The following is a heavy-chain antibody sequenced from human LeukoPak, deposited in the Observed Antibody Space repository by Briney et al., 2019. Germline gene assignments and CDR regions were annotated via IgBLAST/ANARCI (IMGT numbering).Heavy chain of an antibody. Sequence: QTSETLSLTCTVSGGSISSYYWSWIRQPAGKGLEWIGRIYTSGSTNYNPSLKSRVTMSVDTSENQFSLKLSSVTAADTAVYYCAREVPIAAAGKRYYYYYYMDVWGKGTTVTVSS. CDR2: IYTSGST. J-gene: IGHJ6*03. D-gene: IGHD6-13*01. CDR3: AREVPIAAAGKRYYYYYYMDV. CDR1: GGSISSYY. V-gene: IGHV4-4*07.